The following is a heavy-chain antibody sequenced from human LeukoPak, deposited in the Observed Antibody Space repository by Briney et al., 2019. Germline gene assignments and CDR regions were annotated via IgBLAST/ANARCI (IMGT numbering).Heavy chain of an antibody. V-gene: IGHV1-2*02. CDR3: VRYSSSWYDNWFDP. Sequence: GASVKVSCKASGYTFTGYYMHWVRQAPGQGLEWMGWINPNSGGTNYAQKFQGRGTMTRVTSISTPYMELSRLRSDDTAVYYCVRYSSSWYDNWFDPWGQGTLVTVSS. CDR2: INPNSGGT. J-gene: IGHJ5*02. CDR1: GYTFTGYY. D-gene: IGHD6-13*01.